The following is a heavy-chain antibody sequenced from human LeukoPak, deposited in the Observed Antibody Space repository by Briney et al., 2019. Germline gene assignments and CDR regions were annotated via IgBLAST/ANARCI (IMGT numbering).Heavy chain of an antibody. V-gene: IGHV3-21*01. Sequence: GGSLRLSCAASGFTFSSYEMNWVRQAPGKGLEWVSSISSSSSYIYYADSVKGRFTISRDNAENSLYLQMNSLRAEDTAVYYCAIEFFSWVDAFDIWGQGTMVTVSS. CDR1: GFTFSSYE. J-gene: IGHJ3*02. D-gene: IGHD6-13*01. CDR2: ISSSSSYI. CDR3: AIEFFSWVDAFDI.